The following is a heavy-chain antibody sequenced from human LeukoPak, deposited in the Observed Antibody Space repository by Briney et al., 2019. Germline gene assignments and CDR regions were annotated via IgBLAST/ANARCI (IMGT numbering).Heavy chain of an antibody. CDR1: GFSFGNYG. CDR2: VSASGAST. J-gene: IGHJ4*02. V-gene: IGHV3-23*01. D-gene: IGHD1-1*01. Sequence: GGSLRLSCAASGFSFGNYGMSWVRQAPGKCLEWVSGVSASGASTYSEDSVKGRFIISRDNSKTTVFLQMNSLRAEDTAVYYCARQHTAWYVDYWGQGILVTVSS. CDR3: ARQHTAWYVDY.